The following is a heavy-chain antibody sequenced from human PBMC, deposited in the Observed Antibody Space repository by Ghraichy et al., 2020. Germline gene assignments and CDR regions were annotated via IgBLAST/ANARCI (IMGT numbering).Heavy chain of an antibody. J-gene: IGHJ4*02. CDR2: IKQDGSKK. CDR3: ASTVAGYFDN. Sequence: GGSLRLSCAASGFTFSYYWMSWVRQAPGKGLEWMANIKQDGSKKYYLDSVKGRFTISRDNAKNSLYLEIDSLRAEDTAVYYCASTVAGYFDNWGQGTLVTVSS. D-gene: IGHD2-8*02. CDR1: GFTFSYYW. V-gene: IGHV3-7*01.